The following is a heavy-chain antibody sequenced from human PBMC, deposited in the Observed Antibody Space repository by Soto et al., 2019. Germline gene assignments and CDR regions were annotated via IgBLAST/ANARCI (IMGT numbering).Heavy chain of an antibody. CDR3: ATSLCGSGGSCYSDLDY. D-gene: IGHD2-15*01. V-gene: IGHV1-24*01. CDR1: GYTLTELS. CDR2: FDPEDGET. J-gene: IGHJ4*02. Sequence: GASVKVSCKVSGYTLTELSMHWVRQAPGKGLEWMGGFDPEDGETIYAQKFQGRVTMTEDTSTDTAYMELSSLRSEDTAVYYCATSLCGSGGSCYSDLDYWGQGTLVTVSS.